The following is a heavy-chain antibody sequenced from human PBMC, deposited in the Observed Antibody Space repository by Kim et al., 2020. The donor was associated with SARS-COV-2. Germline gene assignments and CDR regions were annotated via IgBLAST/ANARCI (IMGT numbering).Heavy chain of an antibody. CDR2: IKSKTDGGTT. J-gene: IGHJ4*02. D-gene: IGHD3-10*01. Sequence: GGSLRLSCAASGFTFSNAWMSWVRQAPGKGLEWVGRIKSKTDGGTTDYAAPVKGRFTISRDDSKNTLYLQMNSLKTEDTAVYYCTTEILLWFGESYSSYYFDYWGQGTLVTVSS. CDR3: TTEILLWFGESYSSYYFDY. CDR1: GFTFSNAW. V-gene: IGHV3-15*01.